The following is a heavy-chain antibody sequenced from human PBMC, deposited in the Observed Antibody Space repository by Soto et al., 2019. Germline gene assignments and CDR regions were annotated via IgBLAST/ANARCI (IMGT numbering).Heavy chain of an antibody. V-gene: IGHV1-18*01. CDR1: GYTFTTFG. J-gene: IGHJ4*02. Sequence: QVQLVQSGAEVKPPGASVKVSCKASGYTFTTFGISWVRQAPGQGLEWMGWTSTNNGDTYYAPRFQGGVTVTKDTSTRTAYMELRSLGSDDTAVYYCGREYCRGGRCYSPDYWGQGTLVTVSS. CDR3: GREYCRGGRCYSPDY. CDR2: TSTNNGDT. D-gene: IGHD2-15*01.